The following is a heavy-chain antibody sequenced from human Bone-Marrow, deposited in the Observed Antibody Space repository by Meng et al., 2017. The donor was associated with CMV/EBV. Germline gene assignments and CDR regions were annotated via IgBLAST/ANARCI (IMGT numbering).Heavy chain of an antibody. D-gene: IGHD2-21*01. J-gene: IGHJ4*02. CDR1: GGSISSCY. V-gene: IGHV4-4*07. Sequence: AVSGGSISSCYWSCIRQPAGKGLGWIGRIYTSGTTNYNPSLKSRVTMSVDTSKNQFSLKLSSVTAADTAVYYCARDLRPGPGEFDYWGQGTLVTVSS. CDR3: ARDLRPGPGEFDY. CDR2: IYTSGTT.